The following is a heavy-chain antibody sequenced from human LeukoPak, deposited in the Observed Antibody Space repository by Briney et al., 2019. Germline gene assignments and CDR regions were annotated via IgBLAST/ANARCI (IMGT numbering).Heavy chain of an antibody. D-gene: IGHD4-23*01. V-gene: IGHV4-39*07. J-gene: IGHJ4*02. Sequence: WIRQPPGKGLEWIGSIYYSGSTYYNPSLKSRVTISVDTSKNQFSLKLSSVTAADTAVYYCARDSLNDYGGNEGEFDYWGQGTLVTVSS. CDR2: IYYSGST. CDR3: ARDSLNDYGGNEGEFDY.